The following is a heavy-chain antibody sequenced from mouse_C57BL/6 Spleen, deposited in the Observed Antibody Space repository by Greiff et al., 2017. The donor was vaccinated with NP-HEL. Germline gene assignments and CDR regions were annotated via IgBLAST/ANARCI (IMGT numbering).Heavy chain of an antibody. CDR2: INPGSGGT. Sequence: QVQLKESGAELVRPGTSVKVSCKASGYAFTNYLIEWVKQRPGQGLEWIGVINPGSGGTNYNEKFKGKATLTADKSSSTAYMQLSSLTSEDSAVYFCAREGGNYVMDYWGQGTSVTVSS. CDR3: AREGGNYVMDY. D-gene: IGHD1-1*02. CDR1: GYAFTNYL. J-gene: IGHJ4*01. V-gene: IGHV1-54*01.